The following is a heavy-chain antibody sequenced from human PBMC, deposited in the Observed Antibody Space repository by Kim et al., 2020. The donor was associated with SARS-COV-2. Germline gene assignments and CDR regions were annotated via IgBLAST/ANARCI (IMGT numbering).Heavy chain of an antibody. CDR2: ISYDGSNK. Sequence: GGSLRLSCAASGFTFSSYAMHWVRQAQGKGMEWVAVISYDGSNKYYADSVKGRFTISRDNSKNTLYLQMNSLRAEDTAVYYCARGYDILTGYPGYWGQGTLVTVSS. D-gene: IGHD3-9*01. CDR3: ARGYDILTGYPGY. V-gene: IGHV3-30*04. CDR1: GFTFSSYA. J-gene: IGHJ4*02.